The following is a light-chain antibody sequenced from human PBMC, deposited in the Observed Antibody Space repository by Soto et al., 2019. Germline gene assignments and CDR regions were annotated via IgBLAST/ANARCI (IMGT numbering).Light chain of an antibody. Sequence: DPQMTQSPSSLSASLGDRVTITCRANQDISSYLIWYQHKLGQAPKLLIHAASTLASGVPSRFSGSESGTDFTLTISGLEHEDSATYYCQQSYKTPWTFGQGTKVEIK. CDR2: AAS. V-gene: IGKV1-39*01. CDR3: QQSYKTPWT. CDR1: QDISSY. J-gene: IGKJ1*01.